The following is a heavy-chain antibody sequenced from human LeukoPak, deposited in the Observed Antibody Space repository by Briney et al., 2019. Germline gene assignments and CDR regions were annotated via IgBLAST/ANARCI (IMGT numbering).Heavy chain of an antibody. CDR3: ARAVKPMVSLGRSLSGMDV. D-gene: IGHD5-18*01. CDR2: IYNSGST. V-gene: IGHV4-61*01. Sequence: SETLSLTCTVSGGSVSSGSYPWTWIRQAPGKGLEWVGYIYNSGSTNYNPSLKSRATISVDTSKNQFSLKLSSVTAADTAVYYCARAVKPMVSLGRSLSGMDVWGQGTTVTVSS. J-gene: IGHJ6*02. CDR1: GGSVSSGSYP.